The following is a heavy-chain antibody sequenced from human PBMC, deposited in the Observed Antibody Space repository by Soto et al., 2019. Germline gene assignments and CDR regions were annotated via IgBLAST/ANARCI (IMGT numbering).Heavy chain of an antibody. V-gene: IGHV4-34*01. CDR2: MSHSGGS. D-gene: IGHD1-1*01. CDR1: GGSVSVPNYY. Sequence: QVQLQQWGAGLLKPSETLSLTCAVYGGSVSVPNYYWSWIRHPPGKGLEWIGEMSHSGGSHFNPSLKSRVTISVDTSTNQFSLKMSSVTAADTALYYCARVQRGTATTVVDAFDIWGPGTMVIVSS. CDR3: ARVQRGTATTVVDAFDI. J-gene: IGHJ3*02.